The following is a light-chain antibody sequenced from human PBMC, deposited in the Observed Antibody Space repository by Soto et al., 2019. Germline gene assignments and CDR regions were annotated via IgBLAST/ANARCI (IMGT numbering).Light chain of an antibody. CDR1: QNIDSW. J-gene: IGKJ1*01. CDR3: QQYDTYPLT. V-gene: IGKV1-5*01. Sequence: DFQMAQSPSTLSASVGDRVTITCRASQNIDSWLAWYQHKPGKAAKVLIYDASSLETGVPSRFSGSGPGTEFSLTISSLRHDDFATYYCQQYDTYPLTFGQGTKVDIK. CDR2: DAS.